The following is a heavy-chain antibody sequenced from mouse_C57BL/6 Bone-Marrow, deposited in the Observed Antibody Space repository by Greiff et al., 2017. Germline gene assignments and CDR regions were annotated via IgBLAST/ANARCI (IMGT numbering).Heavy chain of an antibody. CDR3: ARDSGYPAWFAY. V-gene: IGHV5-4*01. D-gene: IGHD2-2*01. CDR1: GFTFSSYA. Sequence: EVKLQESGGGLVKPGGSLKLSCAASGFTFSSYAMSWVRQTPEKRLEWVATISDGGSYTYYPDNVKGRFTISRDNAKNNLYLQMSHLKSEDTAMYYCARDSGYPAWFAYWGQGTLVTVSA. CDR2: ISDGGSYT. J-gene: IGHJ3*01.